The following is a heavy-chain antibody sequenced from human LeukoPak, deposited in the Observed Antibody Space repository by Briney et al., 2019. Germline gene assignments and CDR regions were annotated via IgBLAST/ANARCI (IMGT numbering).Heavy chain of an antibody. D-gene: IGHD5-12*01. Sequence: GGSLRLSCAASGFTFSSYWMHWVRHAPGKGLVWVSRINSDGSTTSYADSVKGRFTISRDNAKNTLYLQMNSLRAEDTAVYYCARLYSGYDYLPYYYYGMDVWGKGTTVTVSS. CDR3: ARLYSGYDYLPYYYYGMDV. CDR2: INSDGSTT. J-gene: IGHJ6*04. CDR1: GFTFSSYW. V-gene: IGHV3-74*01.